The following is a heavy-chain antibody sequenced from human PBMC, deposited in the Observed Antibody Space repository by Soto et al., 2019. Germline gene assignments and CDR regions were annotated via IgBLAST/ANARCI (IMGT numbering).Heavy chain of an antibody. CDR2: IIPIFGTA. D-gene: IGHD6-19*01. J-gene: IGHJ5*02. CDR1: GGTFSSYA. Sequence: SVKVSCKASGGTFSSYAISWVRQAPGQGLEWMGGIIPIFGTANYAQKFQGRVTITADKSTSTAYMELSSLRSEDTAVYYCAEAVAGRNWFDPWGQGTLVTVSS. V-gene: IGHV1-69*06. CDR3: AEAVAGRNWFDP.